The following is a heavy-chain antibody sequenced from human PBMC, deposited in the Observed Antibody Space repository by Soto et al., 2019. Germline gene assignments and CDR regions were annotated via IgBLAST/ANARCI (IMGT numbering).Heavy chain of an antibody. D-gene: IGHD3-3*01. V-gene: IGHV3-33*01. CDR3: ARDLDVTYYDFWSGDYGMDV. Sequence: QVQLVESGGGVVQPGRSLRLSCAASGFTFSSYGMHWVRQAPGKGLEWVAVIWYDGSNKYYADSVKGRFTISRDNSKNKLYLQMNSLRAEDTAVYYCARDLDVTYYDFWSGDYGMDVWGQGTTVTVSS. CDR2: IWYDGSNK. CDR1: GFTFSSYG. J-gene: IGHJ6*02.